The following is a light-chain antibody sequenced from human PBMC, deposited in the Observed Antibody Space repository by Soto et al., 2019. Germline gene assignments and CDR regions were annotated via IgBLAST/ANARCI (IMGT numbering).Light chain of an antibody. CDR3: QKYGTPLFT. CDR1: QSVTNNF. Sequence: IVLTQSPGTLSLSPGERATLSCGSSQSVTNNFLAWYQQEPGQAPRLLIYGASSRATGVPDRFSGSGSVTDFTLTISRLEPGDVAVYYCQKYGTPLFTFGPGTKVDIK. V-gene: IGKV3-20*01. J-gene: IGKJ3*01. CDR2: GAS.